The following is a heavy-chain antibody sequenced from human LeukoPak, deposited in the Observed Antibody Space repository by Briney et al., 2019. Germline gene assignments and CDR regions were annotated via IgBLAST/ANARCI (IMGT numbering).Heavy chain of an antibody. CDR3: AKTSPSRGNSFDY. CDR2: ISYDGSNK. CDR1: GFTFSSYA. Sequence: PGGSLRLSCAASGFTFSSYAMHWVRQAPGKGLEWVAVISYDGSNKYYADSVKGRFTISRDNSKNTLYLQMNSLRAEDTAVYYCAKTSPSRGNSFDYWGQGTLVTVSS. J-gene: IGHJ4*02. V-gene: IGHV3-30-3*02. D-gene: IGHD5-24*01.